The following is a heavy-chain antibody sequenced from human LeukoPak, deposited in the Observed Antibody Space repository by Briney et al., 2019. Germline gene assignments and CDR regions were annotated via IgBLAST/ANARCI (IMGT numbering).Heavy chain of an antibody. V-gene: IGHV3-23*01. J-gene: IGHJ4*01. Sequence: GGSLRLSCAASGFTFSSYAMSWVRQAPGKGLEWVSGIRGSGDITYYADSVKGRFTISRDNFKNTLYLQMNSLRAEDTAVYYCAKTRIVCTSVSCPGGGFDYWGHGSLVTVSS. CDR2: IRGSGDIT. D-gene: IGHD2-2*01. CDR3: AKTRIVCTSVSCPGGGFDY. CDR1: GFTFSSYA.